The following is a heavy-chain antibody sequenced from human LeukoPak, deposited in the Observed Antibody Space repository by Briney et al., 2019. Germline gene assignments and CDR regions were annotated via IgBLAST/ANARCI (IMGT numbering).Heavy chain of an antibody. CDR1: GYTFTGYY. Sequence: ASVKVYCKASGYTFTGYYMHWVRQAPGQGLEWMGWIDPNSGGTNYAQKFQGRVTMTRDTSISTAYMELSRLRSDDTAVYYCARDQPYDFWSGSLYYYYYMDVWGKGTTVTVSS. CDR3: ARDQPYDFWSGSLYYYYYMDV. J-gene: IGHJ6*03. CDR2: IDPNSGGT. D-gene: IGHD3-3*01. V-gene: IGHV1-2*02.